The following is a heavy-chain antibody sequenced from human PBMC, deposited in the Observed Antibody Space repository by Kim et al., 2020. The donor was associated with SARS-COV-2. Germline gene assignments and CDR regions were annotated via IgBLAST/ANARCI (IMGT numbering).Heavy chain of an antibody. D-gene: IGHD6-19*01. CDR3: TTGYSSGWDFYY. V-gene: IGHV3-49*04. Sequence: GGSLRLSCTASGFTFGDYAMSWVRQAPGKGLEWVGFIRSKAYGGTTEYAASVKGRFTISRDDSKSIAYLQMNSLKTEDTAVYYCTTGYSSGWDFYYWGQGTLVTVSS. J-gene: IGHJ4*02. CDR2: IRSKAYGGTT. CDR1: GFTFGDYA.